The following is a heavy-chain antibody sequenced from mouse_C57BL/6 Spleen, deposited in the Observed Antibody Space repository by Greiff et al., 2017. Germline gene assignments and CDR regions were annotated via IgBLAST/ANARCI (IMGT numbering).Heavy chain of an antibody. D-gene: IGHD1-1*01. CDR1: GFTFSDYG. V-gene: IGHV5-17*01. CDR3: ARGDDYYGSSYFDY. J-gene: IGHJ2*01. Sequence: EVKVEESGGGLVKPGGSLKLSCAASGFTFSDYGMHWVRQAPEKGLEWVAYISSGSSTIYYADTVKGRFTISRDNAKNTLFLQMTSLRSEDTAMYYCARGDDYYGSSYFDYWGQGTTLTVSS. CDR2: ISSGSSTI.